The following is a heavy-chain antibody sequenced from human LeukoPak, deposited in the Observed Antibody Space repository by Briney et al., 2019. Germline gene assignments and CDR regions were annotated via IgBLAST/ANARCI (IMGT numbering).Heavy chain of an antibody. CDR1: GFTFSDHY. D-gene: IGHD6-6*01. CDR2: ITHTGSPI. V-gene: IGHV3-11*01. Sequence: GGSLRLSCAASGFTFSDHYMSWIRQAPGKGLEWVSRITHTGSPIYYADSVKGRFTISRGNAKNSLYLQMNSLRAEDTAVYYCARDPDTSSKVDYWGQGTLVTVSS. CDR3: ARDPDTSSKVDY. J-gene: IGHJ4*02.